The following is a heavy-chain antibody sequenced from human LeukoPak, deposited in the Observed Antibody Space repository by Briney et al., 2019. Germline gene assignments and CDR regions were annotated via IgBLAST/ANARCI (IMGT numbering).Heavy chain of an antibody. CDR3: ASSPRVDTAMVLFDP. D-gene: IGHD5-18*01. Sequence: GASVKLSCTASGHIFISYYIHWVRQSPGQGLEWMGVINPSDGSTNYAQKFQGRVTMTRDTSTSTVYMEMSSLGSEDTAVYYCASSPRVDTAMVLFDPWGQGTLVTVSS. CDR1: GHIFISYY. J-gene: IGHJ5*02. V-gene: IGHV1-46*01. CDR2: INPSDGST.